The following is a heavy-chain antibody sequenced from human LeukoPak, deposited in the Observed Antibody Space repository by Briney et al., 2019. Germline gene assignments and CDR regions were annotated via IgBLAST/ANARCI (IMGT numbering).Heavy chain of an antibody. CDR1: GGSFSGYS. CDR3: ARVRGSGTYYNPLDY. Sequence: SETLSLTCAVYGGSFSGYSWSWVRQPPGKGLEWIGEINHRGSTNHNPSLKSRVTMSVDTSKKQFSLKLSSVTAADTAVYYCARVRGSGTYYNPLDYWGQGTLVTVSS. CDR2: INHRGST. V-gene: IGHV4-34*01. J-gene: IGHJ4*02. D-gene: IGHD3-10*01.